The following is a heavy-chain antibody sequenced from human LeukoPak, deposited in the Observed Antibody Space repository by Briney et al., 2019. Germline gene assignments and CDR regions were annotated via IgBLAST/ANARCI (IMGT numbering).Heavy chain of an antibody. CDR3: ARTPPPYYYDSSGYSNWFDP. CDR2: INPNSGGT. D-gene: IGHD3-22*01. Sequence: ASVKVSCKASGYTFTGYYMRWVRQAPGQGLEWMGWINPNSGGTNYAQKFQGRVTMTRDTSISTAYMELSRLRSDDTAVYYCARTPPPYYYDSSGYSNWFDPWGQGTLVTVSS. CDR1: GYTFTGYY. J-gene: IGHJ5*02. V-gene: IGHV1-2*02.